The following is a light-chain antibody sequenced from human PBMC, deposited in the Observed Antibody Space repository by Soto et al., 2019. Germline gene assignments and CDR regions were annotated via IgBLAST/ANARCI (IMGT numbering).Light chain of an antibody. V-gene: IGLV2-14*01. CDR3: NSYTSSSTLYV. CDR2: EVS. J-gene: IGLJ1*01. Sequence: QSALTQPASVSGSPGQSITISCTGTSSDVGGYNYVSWYQHHPGKAPKLMIYEVSNRPSGVSDRFSGSKSGNTASLTISGLQAEDEADYYCNSYTSSSTLYVFGTGTKLTVL. CDR1: SSDVGGYNY.